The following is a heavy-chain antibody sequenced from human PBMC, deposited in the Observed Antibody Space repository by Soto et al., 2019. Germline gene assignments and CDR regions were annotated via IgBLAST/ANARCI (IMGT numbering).Heavy chain of an antibody. CDR2: IWYDGSNK. D-gene: IGHD5-12*01. Sequence: QVQLVECGGGVVQPGRSLRLSCAASGFTFSSYGMHWVRQAPGKGLEWVAVIWYDGSNKWYADSVKGRFTISRDNSKNTLYLQMNSLRAEDTAVYSCARDRGYSGYDSPRFYYGMDVWGQGTTVTVSS. CDR1: GFTFSSYG. CDR3: ARDRGYSGYDSPRFYYGMDV. J-gene: IGHJ6*02. V-gene: IGHV3-33*01.